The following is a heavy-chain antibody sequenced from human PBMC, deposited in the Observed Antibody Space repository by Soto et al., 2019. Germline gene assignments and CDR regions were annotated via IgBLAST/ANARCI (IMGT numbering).Heavy chain of an antibody. CDR2: IRSKAYGGTT. V-gene: IGHV3-49*04. Sequence: GSLRLSCTASGFTFGDYAMSWVRQAPGKGLEWVGFIRSKAYGGTTEYAASVKGRFTISRDDSKSIAYLQMNSLKTEDTAVYYCTRDRSEVVPDRHYYYYYGMDVWGQGTTVTVSS. D-gene: IGHD3-3*01. J-gene: IGHJ6*02. CDR1: GFTFGDYA. CDR3: TRDRSEVVPDRHYYYYYGMDV.